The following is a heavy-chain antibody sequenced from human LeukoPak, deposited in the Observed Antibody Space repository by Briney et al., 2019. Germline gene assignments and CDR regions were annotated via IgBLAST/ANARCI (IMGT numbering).Heavy chain of an antibody. CDR1: GGTFSSYA. J-gene: IGHJ4*02. Sequence: SVKVSCKASGGTFSSYAISWVRQAPGQGLEWMGRIIPILGIANYAQKFQGRVTITADKSTSTAYMELSSLRSEDTAVYYCASEPLYYYDSSGYYYTDWGQGTLVTVSP. D-gene: IGHD3-22*01. CDR2: IIPILGIA. CDR3: ASEPLYYYDSSGYYYTD. V-gene: IGHV1-69*04.